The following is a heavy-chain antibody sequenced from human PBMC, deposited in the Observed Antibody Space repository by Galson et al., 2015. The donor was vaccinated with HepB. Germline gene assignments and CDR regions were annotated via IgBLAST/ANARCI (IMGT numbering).Heavy chain of an antibody. J-gene: IGHJ4*02. CDR2: INSGGRST. CDR1: GFTFSSYW. Sequence: SLRLSCAASGFTFSSYWMHWVRQAPGKGLVWVSRINSGGRSTTYADSVKGRFTISRDNAKNTLYLQMNSLRAEDTAVYYCARDLGWYYFDYWGQGTLVTVSS. D-gene: IGHD6-19*01. CDR3: ARDLGWYYFDY. V-gene: IGHV3-74*01.